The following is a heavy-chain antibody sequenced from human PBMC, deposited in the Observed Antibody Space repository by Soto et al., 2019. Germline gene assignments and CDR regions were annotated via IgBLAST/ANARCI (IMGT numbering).Heavy chain of an antibody. CDR2: VSAYNGNT. CDR1: GYTFTRYY. Sequence: GASVKASCKACGYTFTRYYINWVRQAPGQGLEWMGWVSAYNGNTHYEQKLQGRVTLTTDTSTSTAYMELRSLRSDDTAVYFCARGGQWDFLSDYWGQGSLVTVSS. V-gene: IGHV1-18*01. CDR3: ARGGQWDFLSDY. J-gene: IGHJ4*02. D-gene: IGHD1-26*01.